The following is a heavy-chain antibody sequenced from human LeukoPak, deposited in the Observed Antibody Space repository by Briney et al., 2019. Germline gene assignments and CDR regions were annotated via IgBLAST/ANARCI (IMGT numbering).Heavy chain of an antibody. J-gene: IGHJ4*02. D-gene: IGHD6-6*01. Sequence: SETLSLTCTVSGGSISSYYWSWIRQPPGKGLEWIGYIYYSGSTNYNPSLKSRVTISVDTFKNQFSLKLSSVTAADTAVYYCARQRIAARPFDYWGQGTLVTVSS. V-gene: IGHV4-59*01. CDR2: IYYSGST. CDR1: GGSISSYY. CDR3: ARQRIAARPFDY.